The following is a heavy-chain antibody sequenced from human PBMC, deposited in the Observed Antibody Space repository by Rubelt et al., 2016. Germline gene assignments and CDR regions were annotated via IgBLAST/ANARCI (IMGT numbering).Heavy chain of an antibody. V-gene: IGHV3-7*02. Sequence: EVQLVESGGGLVQPGGSLRLSCAASGFTFSSYWMSWVRQAPGKGLEWVANIKQDGSAKYSVDSVKGRFTISRDNSKNTLYLQMNSLRAEDTAVYYCARGGMGGSTGYLDYWGQGTLVTVSS. J-gene: IGHJ4*02. CDR3: ARGGMGGSTGYLDY. CDR1: GFTFSSYW. CDR2: IKQDGSAK. D-gene: IGHD1-26*01.